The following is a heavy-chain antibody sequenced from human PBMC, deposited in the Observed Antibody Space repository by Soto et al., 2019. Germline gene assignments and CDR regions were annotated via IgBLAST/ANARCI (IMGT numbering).Heavy chain of an antibody. CDR1: GYTFTSYA. J-gene: IGHJ4*02. CDR2: INAGNGNT. V-gene: IGHV1-3*01. Sequence: QVQLVQSGAEVKKPGASVKVSCKASGYTFTSYAMHWVRQAPGQRLEWMGWINAGNGNTKYSQKFQGRVTITRDTSASTAYMELSSLRSEDTAVYYCARVRVGATTYDYWGQGTLATVSS. D-gene: IGHD1-26*01. CDR3: ARVRVGATTYDY.